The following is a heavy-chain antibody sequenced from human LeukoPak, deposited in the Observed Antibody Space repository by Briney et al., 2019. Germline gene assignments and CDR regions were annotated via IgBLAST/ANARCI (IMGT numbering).Heavy chain of an antibody. J-gene: IGHJ4*02. CDR2: ISSSSSYI. CDR1: GFTFSSYS. D-gene: IGHD1-7*01. V-gene: IGHV3-21*01. CDR3: ARGTRGYGLGSDY. Sequence: GGSLRLSCAASGFTFSSYSMNWVRQAPGKGLEWVSSISSSSSYIYYADSVKGRFTISRDNAKNSLYLQMNSLRAEDTAVYYCARGTRGYGLGSDYWGQGTLVTVSS.